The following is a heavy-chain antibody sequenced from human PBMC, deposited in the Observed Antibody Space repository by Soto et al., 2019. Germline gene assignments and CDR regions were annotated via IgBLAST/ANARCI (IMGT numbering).Heavy chain of an antibody. CDR3: ADGGEWSFNFEY. Sequence: PGGSLRLSCAASGFTFSTYAMSWVRQAPGKGLEWVSGIGTSGRNTYYPDSVKGRFIISRDNSKNTLYLQMNNLRVEDTAIYYCADGGEWSFNFEYWGLGTLVTSPQ. CDR1: GFTFSTYA. V-gene: IGHV3-23*01. J-gene: IGHJ4*02. CDR2: IGTSGRNT. D-gene: IGHD3-16*02.